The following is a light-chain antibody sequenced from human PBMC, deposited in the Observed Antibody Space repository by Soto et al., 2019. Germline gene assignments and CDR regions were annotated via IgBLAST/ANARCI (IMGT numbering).Light chain of an antibody. V-gene: IGKV3-15*01. CDR2: GAS. CDR3: QQYNNWPPHT. CDR1: QSVSSN. Sequence: EIVMTQSPATLSVSPGERATLSCRASQSVSSNLAWYQQKPGQAPRLLIYGASTRATGIPARFSGSGSGTKFTLTIISLQSEDFAVYYCQQYNNWPPHTFGGGTKVEIK. J-gene: IGKJ4*01.